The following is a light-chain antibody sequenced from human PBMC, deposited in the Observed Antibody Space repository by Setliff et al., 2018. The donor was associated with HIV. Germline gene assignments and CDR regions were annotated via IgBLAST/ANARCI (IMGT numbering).Light chain of an antibody. CDR2: DVS. J-gene: IGLJ1*01. V-gene: IGLV2-11*01. CDR3: CSYAGTYTSLYV. Sequence: HSALTQPRSVSGSPGQSVTISCTGTSSDVGGYNYVSWYQQHPDKAPKLIIYDVSKRPSGVPDRFSGSKSGNTASLTISGLQAEDEVDYYCCSYAGTYTSLYVFGTGTKVTV. CDR1: SSDVGGYNY.